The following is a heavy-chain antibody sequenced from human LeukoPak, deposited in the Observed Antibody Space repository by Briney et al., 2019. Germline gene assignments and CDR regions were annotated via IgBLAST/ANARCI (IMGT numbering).Heavy chain of an antibody. Sequence: SLRLSCAASGFTFDDYAMHWVRQAPGKGLEWVSGISWNSGSIGYADSVKGRFTISRDNAKNALYLQMNSLRAEDTALYYCAQSGGYDDYWGQGTLVTVSS. CDR2: ISWNSGSI. CDR3: AQSGGYDDY. J-gene: IGHJ4*02. D-gene: IGHD5-12*01. CDR1: GFTFDDYA. V-gene: IGHV3-9*01.